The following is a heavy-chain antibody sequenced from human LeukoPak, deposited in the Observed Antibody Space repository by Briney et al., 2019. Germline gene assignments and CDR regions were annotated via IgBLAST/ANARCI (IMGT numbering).Heavy chain of an antibody. V-gene: IGHV1-2*04. J-gene: IGHJ2*01. CDR3: AGSYSSRYWYFDL. CDR2: INPYSGGT. CDR1: GYTFTGYY. D-gene: IGHD6-13*01. Sequence: ASVKVFCKASGYTFTGYYMHWVRQAPGQGLEWMGWINPYSGGTNYAQKFQGWVTMTRDTSISTAYMELSRLRSDDTAVYYCAGSYSSRYWYFDLWGRGTLVTVSS.